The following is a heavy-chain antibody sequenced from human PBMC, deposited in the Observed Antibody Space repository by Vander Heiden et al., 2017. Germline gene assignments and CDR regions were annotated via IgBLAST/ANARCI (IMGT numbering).Heavy chain of an antibody. J-gene: IGHJ3*02. V-gene: IGHV3-23*01. CDR2: MSGSGGST. D-gene: IGHD5-18*01. CDR3: AKDLRDSYGYEGGFDI. CDR1: GLTLRSYA. Sequence: EVQLLESGGGLVQPGGSLRLSCAASGLTLRSYAMGWGRQGPGKGLEWGSAMSGSGGSTYYADSVKGRFTISRDNSKNTLYLQMNSLRAEDTAVYYCAKDLRDSYGYEGGFDIWGQGTMVTVSS.